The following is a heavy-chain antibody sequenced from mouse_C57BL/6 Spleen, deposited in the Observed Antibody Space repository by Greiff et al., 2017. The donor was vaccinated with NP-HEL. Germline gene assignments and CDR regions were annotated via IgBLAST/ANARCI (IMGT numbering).Heavy chain of an antibody. CDR3: AREGGSSLYAMDY. CDR2: ISSGSSTI. J-gene: IGHJ4*01. Sequence: EVMLVESGGGLVKPGGSLKLSCAASGFTFSDYGMHWVRQAPEKGLEWVAYISSGSSTIYYADTVKGRFTISRDNAKNTLFLQMTSLRSEDTAMYYCAREGGSSLYAMDYWGQGTSVTVSS. V-gene: IGHV5-17*01. D-gene: IGHD1-1*01. CDR1: GFTFSDYG.